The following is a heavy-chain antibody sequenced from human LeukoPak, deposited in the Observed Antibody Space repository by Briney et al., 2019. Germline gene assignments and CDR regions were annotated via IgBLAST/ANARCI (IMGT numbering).Heavy chain of an antibody. Sequence: GGSLRLSCAASGFTFSSYAMSWVRQAPGKGLEWVSAISGSGGSTYYADSVKGRFTIPRDNSKNTLYLQMNSLRAEDTAVYYCAKDSHYYDSSGYYDYWGQGTLVTVSS. CDR1: GFTFSSYA. D-gene: IGHD3-22*01. CDR2: ISGSGGST. J-gene: IGHJ4*02. CDR3: AKDSHYYDSSGYYDY. V-gene: IGHV3-23*01.